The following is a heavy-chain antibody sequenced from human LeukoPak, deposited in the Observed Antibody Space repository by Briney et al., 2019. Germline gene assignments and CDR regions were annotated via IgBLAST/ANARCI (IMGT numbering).Heavy chain of an antibody. J-gene: IGHJ4*02. D-gene: IGHD1-26*01. Sequence: PSETLSLTCTVSGGSITRSSYYWGWIRQPPGKGLEWIGHIYYTGSTNYNPSLKSRVTILVDMSKNQFSLKLSSVTAADTAVYYCARHGGSYSPDGYFDYWGQGTLVTVSS. CDR2: IYYTGST. CDR3: ARHGGSYSPDGYFDY. CDR1: GGSITRSSYY. V-gene: IGHV4-39*01.